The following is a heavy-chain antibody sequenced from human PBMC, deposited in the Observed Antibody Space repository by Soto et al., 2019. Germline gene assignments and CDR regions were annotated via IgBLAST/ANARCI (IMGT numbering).Heavy chain of an antibody. CDR3: ANGRATYGLLTHDY. CDR2: LTGSSSNI. Sequence: EVHLLESGGGLVQPGGSLRLSCEASGFSFRNYAMSWVRKAPGKGLEWISTLTGSSSNIYYADSVKGRFAISRDNSRNTLYLQMNSLTAEDTAVYYCANGRATYGLLTHDYWGQGTLVTVSS. V-gene: IGHV3-23*01. D-gene: IGHD3-10*01. J-gene: IGHJ4*02. CDR1: GFSFRNYA.